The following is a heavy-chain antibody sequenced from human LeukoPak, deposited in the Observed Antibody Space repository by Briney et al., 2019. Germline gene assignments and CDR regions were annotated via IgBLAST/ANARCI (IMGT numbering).Heavy chain of an antibody. CDR1: GFTFSTYN. CDR3: ARDNSGSYFFDY. Sequence: GGSLRLSCAASGFTFSTYNMNWVRQAPGKGLEWVSSITSSSSYTFYADSVKGRFTISRDNAKNSLYLQMNSLRAEGTAVYYCARDNSGSYFFDYWGQGTLVTVSS. D-gene: IGHD1-26*01. CDR2: ITSSSSYT. V-gene: IGHV3-21*04. J-gene: IGHJ4*02.